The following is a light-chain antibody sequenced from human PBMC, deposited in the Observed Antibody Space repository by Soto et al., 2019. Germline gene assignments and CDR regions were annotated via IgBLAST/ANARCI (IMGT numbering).Light chain of an antibody. CDR1: SSDVGSYNL. J-gene: IGLJ1*01. V-gene: IGLV2-23*01. CDR3: YSYAGENLYV. CDR2: EGT. Sequence: QSALTQPAFVSASPGQSITIPCTGTSSDVGSYNLVSWFQQHPGKVPKLLIYEGTKRPSGLSDRFSGSKSGTTASLTISGLQAEDEAHYYCYSYAGENLYVFGTGTKVTVL.